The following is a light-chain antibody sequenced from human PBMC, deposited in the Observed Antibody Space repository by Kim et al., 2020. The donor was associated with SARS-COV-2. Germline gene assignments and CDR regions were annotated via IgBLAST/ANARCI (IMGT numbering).Light chain of an antibody. J-gene: IGKJ1*01. V-gene: IGKV3-20*01. CDR2: GAS. CDR3: QQYAASPQT. CDR1: QSVSLTS. Sequence: IVLTQSPGTLSLSPGERATLSCTASQSVSLTSVAWYQQKPGQAPRPLIYGASYRASGIPDRFSGSGAGTDFTLTIFRLEPEDFAVYYCQQYAASPQTFGQGAKVDIK.